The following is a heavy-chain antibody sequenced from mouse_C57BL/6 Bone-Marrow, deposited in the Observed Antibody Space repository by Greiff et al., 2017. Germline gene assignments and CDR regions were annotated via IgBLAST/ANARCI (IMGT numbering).Heavy chain of an antibody. V-gene: IGHV2-6*01. Sequence: VQRVESGPGLVAPSQSLSITCTVSGFSLTSYGVDWVRQSPGKGLEWLGVIWGVGSTNYNSALKSRLSISKYNSKSQFFLKMNSLQTDDTAMYYCNEFDDWGQGTTRTVAS. CDR2: IWGVGST. CDR3: NEFDD. CDR1: GFSLTSYG. J-gene: IGHJ2*01.